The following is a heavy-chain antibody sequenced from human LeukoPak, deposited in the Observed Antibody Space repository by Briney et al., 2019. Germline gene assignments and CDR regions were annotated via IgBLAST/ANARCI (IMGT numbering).Heavy chain of an antibody. V-gene: IGHV3-23*01. Sequence: GGSLRLSCAASGFTSGLTFSNYAMNWVRQAPGKGLEWVSTISGSGSKTYYADSVKGRFTISRDNSKNTMDLQMNSLRAEDTAVYYCAKDLRGYYRPHECWGQGSRVTVSS. CDR1: GFTSGLTFSNYA. D-gene: IGHD2/OR15-2a*01. J-gene: IGHJ4*02. CDR2: ISGSGSKT. CDR3: AKDLRGYYRPHEC.